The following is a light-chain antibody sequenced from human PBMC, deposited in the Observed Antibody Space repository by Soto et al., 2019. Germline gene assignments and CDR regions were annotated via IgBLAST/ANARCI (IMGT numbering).Light chain of an antibody. V-gene: IGKV3-20*01. CDR3: QQYGSSPLT. CDR1: QSVSSSY. Sequence: EIVLTQSPGNLSLSPGERATLSCRASQSVSSSYLAWYQQKPGQAHRLLIYGASSRATGIPYRFSGSGSGTDFTITISRLEPEDFAVYYCQQYGSSPLTFGGGTKVEIK. CDR2: GAS. J-gene: IGKJ4*01.